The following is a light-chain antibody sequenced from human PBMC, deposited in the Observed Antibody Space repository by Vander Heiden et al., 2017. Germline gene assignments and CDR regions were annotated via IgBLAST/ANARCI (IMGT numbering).Light chain of an antibody. CDR1: QSISCL. V-gene: IGKV1-5*03. CDR2: KAS. J-gene: IGKJ1*01. Sequence: DIQMTQSPSTLSASVGDRVTITCRASQSISCLLAWYQQKPGKAPKLLIYKASTLESGVPSRFSGSGSGTEFTLTISSLQPDDFATYYCQRYNSYLVTFGQGTKVEIK. CDR3: QRYNSYLVT.